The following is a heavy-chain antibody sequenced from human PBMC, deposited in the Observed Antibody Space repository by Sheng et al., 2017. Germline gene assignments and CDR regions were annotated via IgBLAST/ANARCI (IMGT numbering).Heavy chain of an antibody. Sequence: QVQLVESGGGVVQPGRSLRLSCAASGFTFSSYGMHWVRQAPGKGLEWVAVIWYDGSNKYYADSVKGRFTISRDNSKNTLYLQMNSLRAEDTAVYYCARAPCGGDCLNNWFDPWGQGTLVTVSS. CDR3: ARAPCGGDCLNNWFDP. CDR2: IWYDGSNK. V-gene: IGHV3-33*01. D-gene: IGHD2-21*01. J-gene: IGHJ5*02. CDR1: GFTFSSYG.